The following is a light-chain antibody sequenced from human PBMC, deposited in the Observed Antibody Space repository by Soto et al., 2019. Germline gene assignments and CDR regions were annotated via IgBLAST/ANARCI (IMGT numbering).Light chain of an antibody. V-gene: IGKV3D-15*01. CDR1: QSVSSN. J-gene: IGKJ1*01. CDR3: QQYDNWLGT. Sequence: EIVMTQSPATVSVSPGERATLSCRASQSVSSNLAWYQQTPGQAPRLLIFDASTGATGIPARFSGSGSGTAFTLTITSLQSADFAVYYCQQYDNWLGTFGQGTKVEVK. CDR2: DAS.